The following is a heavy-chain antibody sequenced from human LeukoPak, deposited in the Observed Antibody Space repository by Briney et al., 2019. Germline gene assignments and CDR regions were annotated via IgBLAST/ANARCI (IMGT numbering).Heavy chain of an antibody. CDR2: INPNSGGT. CDR1: GYTFTGYY. J-gene: IGHJ4*02. V-gene: IGHV1-2*02. D-gene: IGHD3-22*01. CDR3: ARDLVITTAFYYFDY. Sequence: ASVKVSCKASGYTFTGYYMHWVRQAPGQGLEWMGWINPNSGGTNYAQKFQGRVTMTRDTSISTAYMELSRLRSDDTVVYYCARDLVITTAFYYFDYWGQGTLVTVSS.